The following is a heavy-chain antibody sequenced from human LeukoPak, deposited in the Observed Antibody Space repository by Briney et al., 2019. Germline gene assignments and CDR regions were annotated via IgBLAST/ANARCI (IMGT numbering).Heavy chain of an antibody. D-gene: IGHD3-10*01. CDR1: GYTFTSYD. CDR3: ARGRFTMVRGVMYY. J-gene: IGHJ4*02. Sequence: ASLKVSCKASGYTFTSYDINWVRQATGQGLEWMGWMNPNSGNTGYAQKFQGRVTMTRNTSISTAYMELSSLRSEDTAVYYCARGRFTMVRGVMYYWGQGTLVTVSS. V-gene: IGHV1-8*01. CDR2: MNPNSGNT.